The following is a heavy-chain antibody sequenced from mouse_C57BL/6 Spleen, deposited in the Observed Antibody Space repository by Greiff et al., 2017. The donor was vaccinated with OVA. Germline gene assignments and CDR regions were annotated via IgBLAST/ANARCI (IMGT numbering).Heavy chain of an antibody. J-gene: IGHJ4*01. CDR2: IWSGGST. CDR1: GFSLTSYG. V-gene: IGHV2-2*01. D-gene: IGHD1-1*01. CDR3: ARNRVTTVVAYYAMDY. Sequence: QVQLKESGPGLVQPSQSLSITCTVSGFSLTSYGVHWVRQSPGKGLEWLGVIWSGGSTDYNAAFISRLSISKDNPKSQVFFKMNSLQADDTAIYYCARNRVTTVVAYYAMDYWGQGTSVTVSS.